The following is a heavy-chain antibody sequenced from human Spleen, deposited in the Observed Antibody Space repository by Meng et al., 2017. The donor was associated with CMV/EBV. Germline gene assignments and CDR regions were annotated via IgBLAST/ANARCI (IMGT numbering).Heavy chain of an antibody. CDR3: ARGDLYYYDSSGMGY. Sequence: GYTFTNFDINWVRQATGQGLEWMGWMNPNSDNTAYAQKFQGRVTITWNTSISTAYMELRSLRSDDTAVYYCARGDLYYYDSSGMGYWGQGTLVTVSS. CDR1: GYTFTNFD. D-gene: IGHD3-22*01. V-gene: IGHV1-8*03. CDR2: MNPNSDNT. J-gene: IGHJ4*02.